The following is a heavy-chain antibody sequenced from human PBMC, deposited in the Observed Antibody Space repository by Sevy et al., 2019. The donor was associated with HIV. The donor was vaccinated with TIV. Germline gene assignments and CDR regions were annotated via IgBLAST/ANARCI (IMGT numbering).Heavy chain of an antibody. Sequence: GGYLRLSCAASGFTFSSYGMHWVRQTPGKGLEWVAVIWYDGSNKYYADSVKGRFTISRDNSKNTLYLQMNSLRAEDTGVYYCARDKLPPVMVTMVRGALSYYFDYWGQGTLVTVSS. CDR1: GFTFSSYG. CDR2: IWYDGSNK. D-gene: IGHD3-10*01. V-gene: IGHV3-33*04. CDR3: ARDKLPPVMVTMVRGALSYYFDY. J-gene: IGHJ4*02.